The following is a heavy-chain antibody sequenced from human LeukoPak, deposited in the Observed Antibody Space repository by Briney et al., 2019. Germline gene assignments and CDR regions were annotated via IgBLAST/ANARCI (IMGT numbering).Heavy chain of an antibody. J-gene: IGHJ4*02. V-gene: IGHV4-61*01. CDR1: GGSVSSGSHY. Sequence: SETLSLACTVSGGSVSSGSHYWSWIRQPPGKGLEWIGYIYYSGSTNYNPSLKSRVTISVDTSKNQFSLKLSSVTAADTAVYYCARWLQHEDYFDYWGQGTLVTVSS. CDR3: ARWLQHEDYFDY. D-gene: IGHD5-24*01. CDR2: IYYSGST.